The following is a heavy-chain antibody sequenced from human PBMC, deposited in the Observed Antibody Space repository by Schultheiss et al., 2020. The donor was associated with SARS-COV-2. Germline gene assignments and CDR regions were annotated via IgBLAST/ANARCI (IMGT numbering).Heavy chain of an antibody. CDR1: GYTFTGYY. J-gene: IGHJ4*02. CDR2: INPNSGGT. D-gene: IGHD6-19*01. Sequence: ASVKVSCKASGYTFTGYYMHWVRQAPGLGLEWMGRINPNSGGTNYAQKFQGRVTITRDTSASTAYMELSSLRSEDTAVYYCARVARIAVAGTLRYWGQGTLVTVSS. V-gene: IGHV1-2*06. CDR3: ARVARIAVAGTLRY.